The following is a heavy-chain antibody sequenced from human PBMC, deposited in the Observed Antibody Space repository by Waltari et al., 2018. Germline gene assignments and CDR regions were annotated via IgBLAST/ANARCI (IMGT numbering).Heavy chain of an antibody. CDR1: GGSISSTSYY. D-gene: IGHD3-22*01. CDR2: IYYGVST. V-gene: IGHV4-39*01. J-gene: IGHJ4*02. CDR3: ARHAGDRWLFNSRTPTHIDY. Sequence: HLQESGPGLVKPSETLSRTCAVSGGSISSTSYYWGWLRQPQGKGLEWIGNIYYGVSTYYNPSLRSRVTMSAETSKNQFSLKLTSVTAADTAVYYCARHAGDRWLFNSRTPTHIDYWGQGILVTVSS.